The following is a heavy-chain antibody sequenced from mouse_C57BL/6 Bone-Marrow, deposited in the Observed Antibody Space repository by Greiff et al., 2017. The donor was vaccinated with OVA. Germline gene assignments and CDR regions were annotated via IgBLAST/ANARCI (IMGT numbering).Heavy chain of an antibody. CDR2: IFPGSGST. J-gene: IGHJ2*01. CDR3: AYYYGSSLRYFDY. Sequence: QVQLQQSGPELVKPGASVKISCKASGYTFTDYYINWVKQRPGQGLEWIGWIFPGSGSTYYNEKFKGKATLTVDKSSSTAYMLLSSLTSEDSAVYFWAYYYGSSLRYFDYWGQGTTLTVSS. CDR1: GYTFTDYY. V-gene: IGHV1-75*01. D-gene: IGHD1-1*01.